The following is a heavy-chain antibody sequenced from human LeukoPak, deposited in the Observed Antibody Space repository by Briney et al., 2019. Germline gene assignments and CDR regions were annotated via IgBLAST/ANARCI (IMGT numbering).Heavy chain of an antibody. V-gene: IGHV1-8*02. Sequence: GASVKVSCKASGYTFTSYDINWVRQATGQGLEWMGWMNPNSGNTGYAQKLQGRVTMTTDTSTSTAYMELRSLRSDDTAVYYCARDRDTMVRGVIDYWGQGTLVTVSS. CDR1: GYTFTSYD. CDR3: ARDRDTMVRGVIDY. CDR2: MNPNSGNT. D-gene: IGHD3-10*01. J-gene: IGHJ4*02.